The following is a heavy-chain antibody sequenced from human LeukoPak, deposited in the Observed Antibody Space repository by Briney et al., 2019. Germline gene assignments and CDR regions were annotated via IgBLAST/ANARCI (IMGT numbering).Heavy chain of an antibody. CDR2: IRSKAYGGTP. V-gene: IGHV3-49*04. CDR1: VYSFGYYA. Sequence: GGSLILPCTASVYSFGYYAMRWVPQARGEGAEWVGLIRSKAYGGTPEYAAYVKGRFTMSRDDSKSIAYLRMNSLKTEDRAVYYCRAGYWWGDYGGEGTLVTVSS. D-gene: IGHD3-9*01. J-gene: IGHJ4*02. CDR3: RAGYWWGDY.